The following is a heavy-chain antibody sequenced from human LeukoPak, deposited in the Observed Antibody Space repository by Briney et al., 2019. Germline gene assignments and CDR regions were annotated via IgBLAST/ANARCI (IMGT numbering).Heavy chain of an antibody. J-gene: IGHJ4*02. V-gene: IGHV4-31*03. CDR2: IYYSGST. CDR3: ARWGTAMVKFDY. CDR1: GGSISSGGYY. D-gene: IGHD5-18*01. Sequence: PSETLSLTCTVFGGSISSGGYYWSWIRQHPGRGLEWTGYIYYSGSTYYNPSLKSRVTISVDTSKNQFSLKLSSVTAADTAVYYCARWGTAMVKFDYWGQGTLVTVSS.